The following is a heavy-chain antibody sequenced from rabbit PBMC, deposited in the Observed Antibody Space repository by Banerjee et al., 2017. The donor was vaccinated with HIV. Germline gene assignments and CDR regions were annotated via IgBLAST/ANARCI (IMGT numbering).Heavy chain of an antibody. D-gene: IGHD2-1*01. V-gene: IGHV1S7*01. J-gene: IGHJ3*01. CDR1: GFDFSSHY. CDR2: IYPGEGST. CDR3: ARWHAYDDYASL. Sequence: QLKETGGGLVQPGGSLTLSCKASGFDFSSHYMSWVRQSPGKGLEWIGIIYPGEGSTDYASWVNGRFTISSDNAQNTVDLQMNSLTAADTATYFCARWHAYDDYASLWGQGTLVTVS.